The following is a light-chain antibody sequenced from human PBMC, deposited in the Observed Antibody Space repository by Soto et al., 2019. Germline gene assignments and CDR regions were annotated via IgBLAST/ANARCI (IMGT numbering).Light chain of an antibody. V-gene: IGKV3-11*01. CDR1: QSVSSY. Sequence: EIVFTPSPATLSLSPGGRATLSCRASQSVSSYLARYQHKPGQAPRLLIYDASNRATGIPARFSGSGSGTDFTLTISSLEPEDFAVYYCQRRSNWPSITFGQGTRLENK. CDR3: QRRSNWPSIT. CDR2: DAS. J-gene: IGKJ5*01.